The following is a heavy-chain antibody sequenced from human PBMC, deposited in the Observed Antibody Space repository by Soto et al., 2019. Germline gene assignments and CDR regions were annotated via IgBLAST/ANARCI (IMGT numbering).Heavy chain of an antibody. Sequence: QVQLVQSGAEVKKPGASVKISCKASGYTFSTFAIHWVRQAPGQRPEWMGWVNGGVGNTRFSQNFQGRVTLTRDASATTAYMELSSLRSEDTAVYYCARSSGWYALDIWGQGTMVSVSS. V-gene: IGHV1-3*01. CDR2: VNGGVGNT. CDR3: ARSSGWYALDI. D-gene: IGHD6-19*01. J-gene: IGHJ3*02. CDR1: GYTFSTFA.